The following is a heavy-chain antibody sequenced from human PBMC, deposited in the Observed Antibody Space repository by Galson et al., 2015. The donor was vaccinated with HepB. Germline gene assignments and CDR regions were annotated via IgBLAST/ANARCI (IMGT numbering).Heavy chain of an antibody. CDR1: GGTFSSYA. V-gene: IGHV1-69*01. CDR2: IIPIFGTA. Sequence: SCKASGGTFSSYAISWVRQAPGQGLEWMGGIIPIFGTANYAQKFQGRVTITADESTSTAYMELSSLRSEDTAVYYCARGVAVAGIYWYFDLWGRGTLVTVSS. D-gene: IGHD6-19*01. J-gene: IGHJ2*01. CDR3: ARGVAVAGIYWYFDL.